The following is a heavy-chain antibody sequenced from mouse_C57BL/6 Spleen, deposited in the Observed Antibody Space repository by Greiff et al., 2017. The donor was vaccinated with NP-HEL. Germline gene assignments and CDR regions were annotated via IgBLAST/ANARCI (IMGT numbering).Heavy chain of an antibody. CDR1: GFTFSDFY. V-gene: IGHV7-1*01. Sequence: EVMLVESGGGLVQSGRSLRLSCATSGFTFSDFYMEWVRQAPGKGLEWIAASRNKANDYTTEYSASVKGRFIVSRDTSQSILYLQMNALRAEDTAIYYCARDDGYRFAYWGQGTLVTVSA. J-gene: IGHJ3*01. CDR3: ARDDGYRFAY. CDR2: SRNKANDYTT. D-gene: IGHD2-2*01.